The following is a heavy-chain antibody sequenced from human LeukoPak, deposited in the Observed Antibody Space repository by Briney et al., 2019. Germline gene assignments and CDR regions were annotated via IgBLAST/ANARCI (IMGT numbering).Heavy chain of an antibody. Sequence: PGGSLRLSCAASGFTFSSYGMHWVRQAPGKGLEWVSAISGSGGSTYYADSVKGRFTISRDNSKNTLYLQMDSLRAEDTAVYYCAKDYKRAGLGDAFDIWGQGTMVTVSS. CDR2: ISGSGGST. CDR3: AKDYKRAGLGDAFDI. D-gene: IGHD3-16*01. V-gene: IGHV3-23*01. J-gene: IGHJ3*02. CDR1: GFTFSSYG.